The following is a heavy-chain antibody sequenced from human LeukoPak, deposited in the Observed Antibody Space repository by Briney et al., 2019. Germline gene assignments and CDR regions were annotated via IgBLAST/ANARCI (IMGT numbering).Heavy chain of an antibody. V-gene: IGHV3-30*18. CDR1: GFTFSSYG. J-gene: IGHJ3*02. CDR2: ISYDGSNK. D-gene: IGHD2-21*02. CDR3: AKDGKCDSGAYCGGDRSIDAFDI. Sequence: GRSLRLSCAASGFTFSSYGMHWVRQAPGKGLEWVAVISYDGSNKYYADSVKGRFTISRDNSKNTLYLQMNSLRAEDTAVYYCAKDGKCDSGAYCGGDRSIDAFDIWGQGTMVTVSS.